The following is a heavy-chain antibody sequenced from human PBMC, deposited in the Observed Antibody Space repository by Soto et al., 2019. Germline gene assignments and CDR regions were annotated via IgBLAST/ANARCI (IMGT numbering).Heavy chain of an antibody. CDR3: AVVVVAAPFDY. Sequence: EVQLVESGGGLVKPGGSLRLSCAASGFTFSSYSMNWVRQAPGKGLEWVSSISSSSSYIYYADSVKGRFTISRDNAKNSLYLQMNSLSAEDTAVYYCAVVVVAAPFDYWGKGTLVTVSS. V-gene: IGHV3-21*01. D-gene: IGHD2-15*01. J-gene: IGHJ4*02. CDR1: GFTFSSYS. CDR2: ISSSSSYI.